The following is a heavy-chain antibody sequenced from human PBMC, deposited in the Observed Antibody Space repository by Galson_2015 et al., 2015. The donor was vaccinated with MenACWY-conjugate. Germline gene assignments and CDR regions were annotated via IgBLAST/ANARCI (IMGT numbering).Heavy chain of an antibody. D-gene: IGHD4-11*01. CDR1: GFTFSSYG. CDR3: ARDYSNYYYGMDV. Sequence: SLRLSCAASGFTFSSYGLHWVHQAPGKGLEWGAVIWYDGSNKYYADSVKGRFTISRDNSKNTLYLQMNSLRAEDTAVYYCARDYSNYYYGMDVWGQGTTFTVSS. J-gene: IGHJ6*02. V-gene: IGHV3-33*01. CDR2: IWYDGSNK.